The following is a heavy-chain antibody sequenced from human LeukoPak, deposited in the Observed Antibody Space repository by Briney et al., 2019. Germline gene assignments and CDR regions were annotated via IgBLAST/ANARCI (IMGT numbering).Heavy chain of an antibody. Sequence: GGSLSLSCAASGFCFSSYGMHWVRQAPAKGLEGVASLWYDGTNKYYADSVKGRFTISRDNSKNTLYLQMNSLRAEDTAVYYCARARNNYDSSGYSALDYWGQGTLVTVSS. CDR1: GFCFSSYG. CDR3: ARARNNYDSSGYSALDY. J-gene: IGHJ4*02. D-gene: IGHD3-22*01. V-gene: IGHV3-33*08. CDR2: LWYDGTNK.